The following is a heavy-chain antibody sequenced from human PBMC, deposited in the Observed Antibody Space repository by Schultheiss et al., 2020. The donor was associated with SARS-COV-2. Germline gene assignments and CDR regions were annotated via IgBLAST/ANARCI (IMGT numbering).Heavy chain of an antibody. V-gene: IGHV4-61*08. CDR2: IYYSGST. Sequence: SETLSLTCAVSGGSISSGGYYWSWIRQHPGKGLEWIGHIYYSGSTNYNPSLKSRLTISVDRSKNQFSLKLSSVTAADTAVYYCAKDAAKVATLDYWGQGTLVTVSS. D-gene: IGHD5-12*01. CDR1: GGSISSGGYY. J-gene: IGHJ4*02. CDR3: AKDAAKVATLDY.